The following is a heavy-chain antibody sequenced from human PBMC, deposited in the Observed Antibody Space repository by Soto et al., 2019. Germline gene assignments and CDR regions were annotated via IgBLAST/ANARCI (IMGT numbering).Heavy chain of an antibody. D-gene: IGHD2-2*01. J-gene: IGHJ3*02. CDR1: GYTFTNYA. Sequence: ASVKVSCKASGYTFTNYAMHWVRQAPGQRPEWMGWINAGNGNTKFSQRFQGRVTITRDTSANIAYMELSSLTSEDTAVYYCARAGFCSPTSCSDAFDIWGHGTMVTVSS. V-gene: IGHV1-3*01. CDR3: ARAGFCSPTSCSDAFDI. CDR2: INAGNGNT.